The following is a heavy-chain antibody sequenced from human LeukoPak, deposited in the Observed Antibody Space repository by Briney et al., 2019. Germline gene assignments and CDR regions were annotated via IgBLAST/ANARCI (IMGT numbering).Heavy chain of an antibody. CDR1: GGSFSGYY. J-gene: IGHJ4*02. V-gene: IGHV4-34*01. D-gene: IGHD1-26*01. CDR2: INHSGSI. Sequence: SETLSLTCTVYGGSFSGYYWSWIRQPPGRGLEWIGEINHSGSINYNPSLKSRVSISVDTSKNQFSLKLSSVTAADTAVYYCARARSGKWGFDYWGQGTLVTVSS. CDR3: ARARSGKWGFDY.